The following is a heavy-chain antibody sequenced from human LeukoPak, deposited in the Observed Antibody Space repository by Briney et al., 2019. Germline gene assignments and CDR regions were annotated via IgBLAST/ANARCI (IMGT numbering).Heavy chain of an antibody. Sequence: PGGSLRLSCAASGFTFSSYGMSWVRQVPGKGLEWVSAISGSGGSTYYADSVKGRFTISRDNSKNTLYLQMNSLRAEDTAVYYCAKSGYGSGSYYNFFDYWGQGTLVTVSS. D-gene: IGHD3-10*01. V-gene: IGHV3-23*01. CDR2: ISGSGGST. J-gene: IGHJ4*02. CDR1: GFTFSSYG. CDR3: AKSGYGSGSYYNFFDY.